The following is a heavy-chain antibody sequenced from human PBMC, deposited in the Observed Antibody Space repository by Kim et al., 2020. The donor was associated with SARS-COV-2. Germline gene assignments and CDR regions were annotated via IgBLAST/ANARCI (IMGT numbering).Heavy chain of an antibody. CDR3: AKWSFRGRWLQTPPDDY. D-gene: IGHD3-16*01. Sequence: GGSLRLSCAASGFTFSSYAMSWVRQAPGKGLEWVSAISGSGGSTYYADSVKGRFTISRDNSKNTLYLQMNSLRAEDTAVYYCAKWSFRGRWLQTPPDDYWGQGTLVTVSS. CDR1: GFTFSSYA. J-gene: IGHJ4*02. CDR2: ISGSGGST. V-gene: IGHV3-23*01.